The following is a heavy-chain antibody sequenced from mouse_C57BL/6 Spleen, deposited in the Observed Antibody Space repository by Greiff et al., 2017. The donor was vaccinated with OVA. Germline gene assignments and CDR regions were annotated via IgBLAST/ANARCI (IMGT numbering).Heavy chain of an antibody. CDR1: GFSFTSYG. V-gene: IGHV2-6-1*01. J-gene: IGHJ1*03. CDR3: ARHKDYGSRGWYFDV. D-gene: IGHD1-1*01. Sequence: QVQLKESGPGLVAPSQILSITCTVSGFSFTSYGVHWVRQPPGKGLEWLVVIWSDGSTTYNSALKSRLSISKDNSKSQVFLKMNSLQTDDTAMYYCARHKDYGSRGWYFDVWGTGTTVTVSS. CDR2: IWSDGST.